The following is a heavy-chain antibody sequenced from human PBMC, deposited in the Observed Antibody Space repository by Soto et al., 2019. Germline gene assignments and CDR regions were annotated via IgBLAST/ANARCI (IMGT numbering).Heavy chain of an antibody. Sequence: ASVKVSCKASGYTFTGYYMHWVRQAPGQGLEWMGWINPNSGGTNYAQKFQGRVTMTRDTSISTAYMELSRLRSDDTAVYYCARSALYYDFWSGYYTTPRDSFDYWGQGPLGTVSS. CDR2: INPNSGGT. CDR1: GYTFTGYY. J-gene: IGHJ4*02. D-gene: IGHD3-3*01. V-gene: IGHV1-2*02. CDR3: ARSALYYDFWSGYYTTPRDSFDY.